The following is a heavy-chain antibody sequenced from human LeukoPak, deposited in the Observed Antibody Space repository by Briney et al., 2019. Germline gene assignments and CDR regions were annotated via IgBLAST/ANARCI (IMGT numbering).Heavy chain of an antibody. D-gene: IGHD2-2*01. CDR1: GYTFTSYD. V-gene: IGHV1-8*01. J-gene: IGHJ5*02. Sequence: ASVKVSCKASGYTFTSYDINWARQATGQGLEWMGWMNPNSGNTGYAQKFQGRVTMTRNTSISTAYMELSSLRSEDTAVYYCARGGPRYCSSTSCYSPPPPFDPWGQGTLVTVSS. CDR2: MNPNSGNT. CDR3: ARGGPRYCSSTSCYSPPPPFDP.